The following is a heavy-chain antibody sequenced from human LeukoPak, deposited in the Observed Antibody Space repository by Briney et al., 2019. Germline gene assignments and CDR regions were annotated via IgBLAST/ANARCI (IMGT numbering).Heavy chain of an antibody. CDR2: IYYSGST. CDR1: GGSISSSSDY. V-gene: IGHV4-39*02. Sequence: SETLSLTCTVSGGSISSSSDYWGWIRQPPGRGLEWIANIYYSGSTFYNPSLKTRFTISVQTSKNHLSLKLSSVTAADTAVYYCARGTGGSPSRWFDPWGQGTLVTVSS. J-gene: IGHJ5*02. CDR3: ARGTGGSPSRWFDP. D-gene: IGHD6-6*01.